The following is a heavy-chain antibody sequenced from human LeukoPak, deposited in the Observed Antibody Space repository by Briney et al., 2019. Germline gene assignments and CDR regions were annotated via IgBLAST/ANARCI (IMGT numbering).Heavy chain of an antibody. V-gene: IGHV4-30-2*01. D-gene: IGHD3-3*01. J-gene: IGHJ4*02. CDR1: VGSITSGGDY. CDR2: IYHSGHT. CDR3: AKERFLEWFPAIFDY. Sequence: SQTLSLTCTVSVGSITSGGDYWSRIRQPPGKGLEWIGYIYHSGHTYYNPSLKSRVTISVDTSKNQFSLKLNSVTAADTAVYYCAKERFLEWFPAIFDYWGQGTLVTVSS.